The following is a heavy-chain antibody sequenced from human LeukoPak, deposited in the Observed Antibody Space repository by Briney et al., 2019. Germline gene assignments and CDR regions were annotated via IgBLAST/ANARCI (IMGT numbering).Heavy chain of an antibody. CDR3: ARAGELLWFGESPAGANYYFDY. V-gene: IGHV1-69*13. D-gene: IGHD3-10*01. CDR2: IIPIFGTA. CDR1: GGTFSSYA. J-gene: IGHJ4*02. Sequence: ASVKVSCKASGGTFSSYAISWVRQAPGQGLEWMGGIIPIFGTANHAQKFQGRVTITADESTSTAYMELSSLRSEDTAVYYCARAGELLWFGESPAGANYYFDYWGQGTLVTVSS.